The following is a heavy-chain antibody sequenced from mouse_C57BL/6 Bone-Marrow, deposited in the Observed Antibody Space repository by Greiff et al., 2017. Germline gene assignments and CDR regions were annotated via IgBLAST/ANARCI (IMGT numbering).Heavy chain of an antibody. J-gene: IGHJ2*01. CDR2: IYPRGGNT. V-gene: IGHV1-81*01. CDR1: GYTFTSHG. Sequence: QVQLQQSGAELARPGASVKLSCKASGYTFTSHGISWVKQRPGQGLEWIGDIYPRGGNTYYNEKFKGKATLTADKSSSTAYMGLRSLTSEDSAVYFCAAYYYGSSAPGVWWGAGTPLTVSS. CDR3: AAYYYGSSAPGVW. D-gene: IGHD1-1*01.